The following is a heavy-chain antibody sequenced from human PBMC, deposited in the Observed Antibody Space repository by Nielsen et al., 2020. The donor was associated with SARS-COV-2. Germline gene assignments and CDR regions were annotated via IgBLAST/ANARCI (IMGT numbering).Heavy chain of an antibody. V-gene: IGHV4-59*01. CDR1: GGSISSYY. D-gene: IGHD6-19*01. CDR2: IYYSGST. CDR3: ARFTGSTYSSGWYNYYYGMDV. Sequence: SETLSLTCTVSGGSISSYYWSWIRQPPGKGLEWIGYIYYSGSTNYNPSLESRVTISVDTSKNQFSLKLSSVTAADTAVYYCARFTGSTYSSGWYNYYYGMDVWGQGTTVTVSS. J-gene: IGHJ6*02.